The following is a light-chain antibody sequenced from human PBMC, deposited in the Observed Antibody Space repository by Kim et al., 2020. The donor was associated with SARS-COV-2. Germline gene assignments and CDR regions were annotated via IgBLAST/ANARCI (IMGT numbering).Light chain of an antibody. CDR2: GAS. CDR1: RSVGSH. J-gene: IGKJ5*01. CDR3: QQRANWPPIT. Sequence: ETVLTQSPATLFLSPGERATLSCRASRSVGSHLGWYQQRVGQAPRLLIFGASSRATGVPARFSGSGSGTDFTLTITSLEPEDSAVYYCQQRANWPPITFGQGTRLEIK. V-gene: IGKV3-11*01.